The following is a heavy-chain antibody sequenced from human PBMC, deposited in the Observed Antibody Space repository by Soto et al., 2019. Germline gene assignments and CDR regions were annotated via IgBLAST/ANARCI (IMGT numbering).Heavy chain of an antibody. CDR3: AALVAATYYFDY. V-gene: IGHV1-69*13. D-gene: IGHD2-15*01. J-gene: IGHJ4*02. CDR2: IIPIFGTA. CDR1: GGTFSSYA. Sequence: SVKVSCKASGGTFSSYAISWVRQAPGQGLEWMGGIIPIFGTANYAQKFQGRVTITADESTSTAYMELSSLRSEDTAVYYCAALVAATYYFDYWGQGTLVTVSS.